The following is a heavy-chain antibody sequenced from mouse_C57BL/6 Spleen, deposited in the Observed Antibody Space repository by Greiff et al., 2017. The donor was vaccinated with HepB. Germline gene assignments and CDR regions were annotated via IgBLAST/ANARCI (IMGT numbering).Heavy chain of an antibody. D-gene: IGHD2-12*01. CDR2: ISDGGSYT. CDR1: GFTFSSYA. Sequence: EVMLVESGGGLVKPGGSLKLSCAASGFTFSSYAMSWVRQTPEKRLEWVATISDGGSYTYYPDNVKGRFTISRDNAKNNLYLQMSHLKSEDTAMYYCARDRGDDGFAYWGQGTLVTVSA. CDR3: ARDRGDDGFAY. V-gene: IGHV5-4*01. J-gene: IGHJ3*01.